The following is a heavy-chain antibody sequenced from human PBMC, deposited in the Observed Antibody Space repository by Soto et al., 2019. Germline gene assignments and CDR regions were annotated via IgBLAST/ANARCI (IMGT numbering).Heavy chain of an antibody. V-gene: IGHV3-7*01. D-gene: IGHD1-1*01. CDR2: IKQDGSEK. CDR1: GFTFSSYW. Sequence: GGSLRLSCAASGFTFSSYWMSWVCQAPGKGLEWVANIKQDGSEKYYVDSVKGRFTISRDNAKNSLYLQMNSLRAEDTAVYYCARDLGTPNFDYWGQGTLVTVSS. CDR3: ARDLGTPNFDY. J-gene: IGHJ4*02.